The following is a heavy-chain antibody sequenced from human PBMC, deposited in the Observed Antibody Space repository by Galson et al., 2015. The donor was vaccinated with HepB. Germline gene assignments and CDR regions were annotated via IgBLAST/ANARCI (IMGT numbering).Heavy chain of an antibody. J-gene: IGHJ4*02. V-gene: IGHV1-69*06. Sequence: SVKVSCKVSGYTLTELSMHWVRQAPGQGLEWMGGIIPIFGTANYAQKFQGRVTITADKSTSTAYMELSSLRSEDTAVYYCARVSKGGYGDYWGQGTLVTVSS. D-gene: IGHD5-12*01. CDR2: IIPIFGTA. CDR1: GYTLTELS. CDR3: ARVSKGGYGDY.